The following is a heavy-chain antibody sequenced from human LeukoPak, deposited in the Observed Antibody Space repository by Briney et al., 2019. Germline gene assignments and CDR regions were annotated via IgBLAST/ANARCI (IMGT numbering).Heavy chain of an antibody. CDR3: ARTVKLYCSSTSCYTPADY. V-gene: IGHV4-34*01. Sequence: SETLSLNCAVYGGSFSGYYWSWIRQPPGKGLEWIGEINHSGSTNYNPSLKSRVAISVDTSKNQFSLKLSSVTAADTAVYYCARTVKLYCSSTSCYTPADYWGQGTLVTVSS. CDR1: GGSFSGYY. CDR2: INHSGST. D-gene: IGHD2-2*02. J-gene: IGHJ4*02.